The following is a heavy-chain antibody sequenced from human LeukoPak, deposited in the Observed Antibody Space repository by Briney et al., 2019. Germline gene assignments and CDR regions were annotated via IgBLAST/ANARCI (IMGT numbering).Heavy chain of an antibody. Sequence: PGGSLRLSCAGSGFIVSDNYMSWVRQAPGKGLEWVSVIYSGGSTFYADSVKGRFTTSRDISKNTLYLQMNSLTAEDTAVYYCARDRRGAVTATSDSYYFDYWGQGTLVTVSS. CDR1: GFIVSDNY. J-gene: IGHJ4*02. D-gene: IGHD2-21*02. CDR3: ARDRRGAVTATSDSYYFDY. V-gene: IGHV3-53*01. CDR2: IYSGGST.